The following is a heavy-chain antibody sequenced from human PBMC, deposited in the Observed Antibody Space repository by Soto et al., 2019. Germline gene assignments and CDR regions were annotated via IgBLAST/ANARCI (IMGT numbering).Heavy chain of an antibody. Sequence: KTSETLSLTCAVYGGSFSGYYWSWIRQPPGKGLEWIGEINHSGSTNYNPSLKSRVTISVDTSKNQFSLKLSSVTAADTAVYYCARAYSRTADYWGQGTLVTVSS. CDR2: INHSGST. CDR3: ARAYSRTADY. V-gene: IGHV4-34*01. J-gene: IGHJ4*02. D-gene: IGHD6-13*01. CDR1: GGSFSGYY.